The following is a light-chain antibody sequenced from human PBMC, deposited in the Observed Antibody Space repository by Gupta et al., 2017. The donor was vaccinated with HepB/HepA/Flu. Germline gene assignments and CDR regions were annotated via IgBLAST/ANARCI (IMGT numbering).Light chain of an antibody. CDR2: GAS. CDR1: QSVRNSY. CDR3: QQDGSSPQT. Sequence: VLTPSPGTLSLSPGERATLSCRASQSVRNSYLAWYQQKPGQAPRLLIYGASSRATGIPDRFSGSGSGTDFTLIISRLEPEDFAVYYCQQDGSSPQTFGQGTKVEIK. V-gene: IGKV3-20*01. J-gene: IGKJ1*01.